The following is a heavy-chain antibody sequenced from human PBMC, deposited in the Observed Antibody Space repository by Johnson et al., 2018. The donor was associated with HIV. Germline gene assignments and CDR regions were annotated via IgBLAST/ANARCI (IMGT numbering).Heavy chain of an antibody. CDR2: ISYDGSNK. CDR3: AKGGEYSSSWSAFDI. CDR1: GFTLTNYG. J-gene: IGHJ3*02. V-gene: IGHV3-30*18. Sequence: QVQLVESGGGVVQPGRSLRLSCAVSGFTLTNYGMHWVRQAPGKGLEWVAVISYDGSNKYYANSVKGRYTISRDNSKNTLSRQMNSLRAEDTAVYYCAKGGEYSSSWSAFDIWGQGTMVTVSS. D-gene: IGHD6-6*01.